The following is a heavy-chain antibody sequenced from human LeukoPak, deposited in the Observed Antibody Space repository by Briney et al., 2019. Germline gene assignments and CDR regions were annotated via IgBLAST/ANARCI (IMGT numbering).Heavy chain of an antibody. CDR1: GFTFGDSI. D-gene: IGHD3-10*01. V-gene: IGHV3-49*04. Sequence: GGSLRLSCTASGFTFGDSIMSWVRQAPGKGLEWVGFIRSKPYGGTTEYAASVKGRFTISRDDSKSIAYLQMNSLKTEDTALYYCTRAGVRPAFDIWGQGTMVTVSS. J-gene: IGHJ3*02. CDR3: TRAGVRPAFDI. CDR2: IRSKPYGGTT.